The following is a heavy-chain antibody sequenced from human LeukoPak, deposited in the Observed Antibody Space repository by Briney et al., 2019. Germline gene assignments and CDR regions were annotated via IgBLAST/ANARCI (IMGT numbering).Heavy chain of an antibody. CDR3: TRLGGSYYTY. D-gene: IGHD1-26*01. Sequence: GGSLRLSCAASGFTFSSYWMSWVRQAPGKGLEWVANIKQGGGEKYYVDSVKGRFTISRDNAKNSLFLQMNSLRAEDTAVYYCTRLGGSYYTYWGQGTLVTVSS. J-gene: IGHJ4*02. CDR2: IKQGGGEK. CDR1: GFTFSSYW. V-gene: IGHV3-7*01.